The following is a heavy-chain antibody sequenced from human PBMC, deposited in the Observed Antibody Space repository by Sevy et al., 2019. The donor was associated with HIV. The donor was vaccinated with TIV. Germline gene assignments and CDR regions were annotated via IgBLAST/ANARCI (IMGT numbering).Heavy chain of an antibody. D-gene: IGHD6-19*01. CDR1: AFTFNTHA. J-gene: IGHJ4*02. CDR3: AREGGYTSAWSPGNY. V-gene: IGHV3-30*04. Sequence: GGSLRLSCAASAFTFNTHARHWVRQAPGKGLEWVALISYDGIIKYYADSVKGRLTISRDNSKNTLSLQMNSLRIEDTAVYYCAREGGYTSAWSPGNYWGQGTLVTVSS. CDR2: ISYDGIIK.